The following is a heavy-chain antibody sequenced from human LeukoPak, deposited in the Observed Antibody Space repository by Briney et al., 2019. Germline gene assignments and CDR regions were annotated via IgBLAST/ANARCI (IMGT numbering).Heavy chain of an antibody. D-gene: IGHD6-6*01. Sequence: GRSLRLSCAASYFTFSNYPFHWVRQAPGKGLEWVATISYDGTNKYEADSVKGRFTISRDNSKDTLFLQMNSLRPEDTGFYYCAKGMYSSSSEVDYWGQGTLVTVSS. CDR2: ISYDGTNK. CDR3: AKGMYSSSSEVDY. J-gene: IGHJ4*02. V-gene: IGHV3-30*04. CDR1: YFTFSNYP.